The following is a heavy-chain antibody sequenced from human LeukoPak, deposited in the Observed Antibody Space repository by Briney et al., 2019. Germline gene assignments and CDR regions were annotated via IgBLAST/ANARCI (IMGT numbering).Heavy chain of an antibody. CDR2: IRYDGSNK. V-gene: IGHV3-30*02. Sequence: GGSLRLSCAASGFTFSSYGMHWVRQAPGKGLEWVAFIRYDGSNKYYADSVEGRFTISRDNSKNTLYLQMNSLRAEDTAVYYCAKDRTIFGVVGDYYYMDVWGKGTTVTVSS. J-gene: IGHJ6*03. CDR3: AKDRTIFGVVGDYYYMDV. D-gene: IGHD3-3*01. CDR1: GFTFSSYG.